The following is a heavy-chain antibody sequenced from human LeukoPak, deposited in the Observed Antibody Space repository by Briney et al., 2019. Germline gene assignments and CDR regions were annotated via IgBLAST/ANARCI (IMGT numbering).Heavy chain of an antibody. CDR1: RFTHSSYA. J-gene: IGHJ4*02. CDR3: AKMDFGSGSYYILNSPDY. V-gene: IGHV3-23*01. D-gene: IGHD3-10*01. CDR2: ISGGGNST. Sequence: GGSLRLSCAASRFTHSSYAMSWARHAPGGGRVGVSGISGGGNSTYYTDYVKGRFTISRDNSQNTLYLQESSLRADDTAVYYCAKMDFGSGSYYILNSPDYWGQGTLVTVSS.